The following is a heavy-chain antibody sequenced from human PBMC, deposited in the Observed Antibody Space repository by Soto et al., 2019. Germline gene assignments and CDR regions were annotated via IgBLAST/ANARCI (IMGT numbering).Heavy chain of an antibody. J-gene: IGHJ4*02. V-gene: IGHV3-64D*06. CDR1: GFTFSIYA. CDR2: ISTNGGST. Sequence: EVQLVESGGGLVQPGGSLRLSCSASGFTFSIYAMHWVRQAPGKGLEYVSSISTNGGSTDYADSVKGRFTISRDNSKNTVYLQMSSLRVEDTAVYYCVKGEYYYDSSGYYPFDYWGQGTLVTVS. CDR3: VKGEYYYDSSGYYPFDY. D-gene: IGHD3-22*01.